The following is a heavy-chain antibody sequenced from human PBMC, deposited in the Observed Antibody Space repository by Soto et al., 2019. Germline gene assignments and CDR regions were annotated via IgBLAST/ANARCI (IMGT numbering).Heavy chain of an antibody. Sequence: GESLRLSCAASGFTFSSYWMSWVRQAPGKGLEWVANIKQDGSEKYYVDSVKGRFTISRDNAKNSLYLQMNSLRAEDTAVYYCXRVYDSSGYYGEYYSDYWGQGTLVTVYS. V-gene: IGHV3-7*01. CDR1: GFTFSSYW. CDR2: IKQDGSEK. D-gene: IGHD3-22*01. J-gene: IGHJ4*02. CDR3: XRVYDSSGYYGEYYSDY.